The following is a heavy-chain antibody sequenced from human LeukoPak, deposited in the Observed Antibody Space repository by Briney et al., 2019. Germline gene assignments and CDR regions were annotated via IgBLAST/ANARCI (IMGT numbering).Heavy chain of an antibody. V-gene: IGHV1-18*01. Sequence: ASVRVSCKASGYTFNTFGVAWVRQAPGQGLKWMGWISGYNGDTDYAANLQGRVTLTTDTSTNTAYMELRSLRSDDAAVYYCARSGDGNWFDPWGQGTLVTVSS. CDR2: ISGYNGDT. CDR3: ARSGDGNWFDP. J-gene: IGHJ5*02. CDR1: GYTFNTFG. D-gene: IGHD4-17*01.